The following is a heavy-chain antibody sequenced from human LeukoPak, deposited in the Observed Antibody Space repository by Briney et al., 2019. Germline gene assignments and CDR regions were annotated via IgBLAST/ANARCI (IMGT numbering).Heavy chain of an antibody. CDR1: GGSISSGSYY. CDR3: ARARGYSYGYVDY. D-gene: IGHD5-18*01. CDR2: IYTSGST. Sequence: PSETLSLTCTVSGGSISSGSYYWSRIRQPAGKGLEWIGRIYTSGSTNYNPSLKSRVTISVDTSKNQFSLKLSSVTAADTAVYYCARARGYSYGYVDYWGQGTLVTVSS. V-gene: IGHV4-61*02. J-gene: IGHJ4*02.